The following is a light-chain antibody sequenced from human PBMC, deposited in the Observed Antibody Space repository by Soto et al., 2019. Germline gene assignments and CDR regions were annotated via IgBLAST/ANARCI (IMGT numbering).Light chain of an antibody. CDR3: QQRSNWPRWT. V-gene: IGKV3-11*01. J-gene: IGKJ1*01. Sequence: EIVLTQSPATLSLSPGERATLSCRASKSVSSYLAWYQQKPGQAPRLLIYDASNSATGIPARFSGSGSGTDFTLTISSLEPEDVAVYYCQQRSNWPRWTFGQGTKVEIK. CDR1: KSVSSY. CDR2: DAS.